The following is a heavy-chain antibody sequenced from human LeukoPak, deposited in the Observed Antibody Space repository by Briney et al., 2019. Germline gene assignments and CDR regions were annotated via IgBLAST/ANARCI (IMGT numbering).Heavy chain of an antibody. CDR3: SRVLPGGSRSLDL. CDR1: GFTFSRYW. Sequence: TGGSLRLSCAASGFTFSRYWMHWVRHAPGKGLEWVSRIQIDGSSTNYADSVKGRFTISRGNDKNTLYLQMHSLRAEDTAMYYCSRVLPGGSRSLDLWGLGTLVIVSS. CDR2: IQIDGSST. V-gene: IGHV3-74*01. D-gene: IGHD1-26*01. J-gene: IGHJ2*01.